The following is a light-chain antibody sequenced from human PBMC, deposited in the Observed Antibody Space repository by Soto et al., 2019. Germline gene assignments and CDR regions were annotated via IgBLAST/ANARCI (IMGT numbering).Light chain of an antibody. CDR2: GAL. J-gene: IGKJ1*01. CDR1: QSVVTSY. V-gene: IGKV3-20*01. Sequence: VVLTQSPGTLSLSPGEGATLSCRASQSVVTSYLAWYQQRDVQSPRLLIYGALYRAPGIPDRFSGSGSGTDFTLSISRLDPEDFAIYYCQYYDESMWTFGQGTKVDIK. CDR3: QYYDESMWT.